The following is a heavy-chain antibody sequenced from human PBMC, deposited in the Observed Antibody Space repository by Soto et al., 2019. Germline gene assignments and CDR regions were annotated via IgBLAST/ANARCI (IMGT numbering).Heavy chain of an antibody. J-gene: IGHJ6*03. CDR3: ARLIKEDYYYMDV. CDR2: IYSGGST. V-gene: IGHV3-53*04. CDR1: GFTFSSYA. D-gene: IGHD3-22*01. Sequence: GGSLRLSCAASGFTFSSYAMNWVRQAPGKGLEWVSVIYSGGSTYYADSVKGRFTISRHNSKNTLYLQMNSLRAEDTAVYYCARLIKEDYYYMDVWGKGTTVTVSS.